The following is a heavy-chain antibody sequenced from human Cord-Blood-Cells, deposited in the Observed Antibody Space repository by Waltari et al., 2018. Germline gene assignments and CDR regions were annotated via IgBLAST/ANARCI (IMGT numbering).Heavy chain of an antibody. CDR3: ARPNRDGYNYWFDP. CDR2: IYYSGST. Sequence: SSSYYWGWIRQPPGKGLEWIGGIYYSGSTYYNPSLKSRVTISVDPSKNQFSLKLSPVTAADTAVYYCARPNRDGYNYWFDPWGQGTLVTVSS. D-gene: IGHD5-12*01. J-gene: IGHJ5*02. CDR1: SSSYY. V-gene: IGHV4-39*07.